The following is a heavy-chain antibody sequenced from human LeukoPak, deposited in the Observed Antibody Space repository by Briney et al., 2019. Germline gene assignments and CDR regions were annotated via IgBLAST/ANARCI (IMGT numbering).Heavy chain of an antibody. CDR2: ISHSGGAE. V-gene: IGHV3-48*01. Sequence: GGSLRLSCAASGFRFSTYSMKWVRQAPGRGREWISYISHSGGAEHYTDSVKGRFTISRDNAKNALYLQMNSLRAEDTAVYFCARDYVFAFDYWSQGTLVTVSS. J-gene: IGHJ4*02. CDR3: ARDYVFAFDY. D-gene: IGHD3-10*02. CDR1: GFRFSTYS.